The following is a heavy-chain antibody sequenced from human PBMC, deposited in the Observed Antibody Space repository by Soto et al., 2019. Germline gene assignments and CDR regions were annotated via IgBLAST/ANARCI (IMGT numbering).Heavy chain of an antibody. CDR2: IYYSGST. V-gene: IGHV4-31*03. CDR1: GGSISSGGYY. Sequence: SETLSLTCTVSGGSISSGGYYWSWILQHPGKGLEWIGYIYYSGSTYYNPSLKSRVTISVDTSKNQFSLKLSSVTAADTAVYYCARDSIAARQYYFDYWGQGTLVTVSS. J-gene: IGHJ4*02. D-gene: IGHD6-6*01. CDR3: ARDSIAARQYYFDY.